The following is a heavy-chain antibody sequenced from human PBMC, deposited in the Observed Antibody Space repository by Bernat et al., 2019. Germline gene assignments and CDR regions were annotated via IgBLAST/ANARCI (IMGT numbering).Heavy chain of an antibody. CDR2: IWYDGNDK. CDR3: ARGGNNGNYRSWFDP. D-gene: IGHD1-7*01. J-gene: IGHJ5*02. V-gene: IGHV3-33*01. Sequence: QAQLVESGGGVVQPGRSLRLSCATSGFTFSSFGMHWVRQAPGKGLEWVAVIWYDGNDKYYADSVKGRFTISRDNSKNTLYLQMSSLRAEDTAVYYCARGGNNGNYRSWFDPWGQGTLVTVSS. CDR1: GFTFSSFG.